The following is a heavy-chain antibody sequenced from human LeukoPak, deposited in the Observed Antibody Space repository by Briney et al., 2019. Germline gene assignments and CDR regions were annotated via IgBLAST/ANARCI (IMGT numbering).Heavy chain of an antibody. CDR3: GGTMVRGVIHGSNWFDP. D-gene: IGHD3-10*01. CDR2: IIPIFGTA. V-gene: IGHV1-69*13. J-gene: IGHJ5*02. CDR1: GGTFSSYA. Sequence: GASVKVSCKASGGTFSSYAISWVRQAPGQGLEWMGGIIPIFGTANYAQKFQGRVTITADESTSTAYMELSSLRSEDTAVYYCGGTMVRGVIHGSNWFDPWGQGTLVTVSS.